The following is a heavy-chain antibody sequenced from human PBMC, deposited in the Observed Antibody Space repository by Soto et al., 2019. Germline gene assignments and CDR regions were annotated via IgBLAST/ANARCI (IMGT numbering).Heavy chain of an antibody. CDR2: IDPSDSYT. D-gene: IGHD1-26*01. J-gene: IGHJ6*02. Sequence: GESLKISCKGSGYSFTSYWISWVRQMPGKGLEWMGRIDPSDSYTNYSPSFQGHVTISADKSISTAYLQWSSLKASDTAMYYCAREGGVEPYYYYYGMDVWGQGTTVTVSS. CDR1: GYSFTSYW. CDR3: AREGGVEPYYYYYGMDV. V-gene: IGHV5-10-1*01.